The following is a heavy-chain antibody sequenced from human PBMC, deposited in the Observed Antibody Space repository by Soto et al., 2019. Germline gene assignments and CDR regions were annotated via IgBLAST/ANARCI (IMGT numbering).Heavy chain of an antibody. CDR1: GFTFSSYA. D-gene: IGHD6-19*01. Sequence: EVQLLESGGGLVQPGGSLRLSCAASGFTFSSYAMSWVRQAPGKGLEWVSAISGSGGSTYYADSVKGRFTISRDNSKNTLYLQMHSLRAEDTAVYYCANGRYSSGWYLDSPFDPWGKGTLVTVSS. V-gene: IGHV3-23*01. CDR3: ANGRYSSGWYLDSPFDP. CDR2: ISGSGGST. J-gene: IGHJ5*02.